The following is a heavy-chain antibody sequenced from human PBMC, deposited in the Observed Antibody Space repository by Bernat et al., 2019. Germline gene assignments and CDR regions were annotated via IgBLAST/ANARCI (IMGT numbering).Heavy chain of an antibody. V-gene: IGHV1-69*01. D-gene: IGHD3-10*01. CDR3: ARGEYYYGSGSYGFGFQNWYFDL. J-gene: IGHJ2*01. CDR1: GGTFSSYA. Sequence: QVQLVQSGAEVKKPGSSVKVSCKASGGTFSSYAISWVRQAPGQGLEWMGGIIPIFGTANYAQKFQGRVTITADESTSTAYMELSSLRSEDTAVYYCARGEYYYGSGSYGFGFQNWYFDLWGRGTLVTVSS. CDR2: IIPIFGTA.